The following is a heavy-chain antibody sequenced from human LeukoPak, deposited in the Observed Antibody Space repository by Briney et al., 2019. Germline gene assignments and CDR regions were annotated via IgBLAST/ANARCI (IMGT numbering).Heavy chain of an antibody. CDR1: GYTFKNYG. Sequence: GASVKVSCKASGYTFKNYGISWVRQAPGQGLEWMGWISTYNGDTKHAQKVQGRLTLTADASTSTAYMELSSLRSEDTAVYYCARVSRGYFDWLLYYYYGMDVWGQGTTVTVSS. J-gene: IGHJ6*02. CDR3: ARVSRGYFDWLLYYYYGMDV. V-gene: IGHV1-18*04. D-gene: IGHD3-9*01. CDR2: ISTYNGDT.